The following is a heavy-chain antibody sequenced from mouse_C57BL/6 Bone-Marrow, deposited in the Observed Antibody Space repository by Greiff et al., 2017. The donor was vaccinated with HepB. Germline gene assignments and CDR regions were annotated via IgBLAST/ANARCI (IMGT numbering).Heavy chain of an antibody. Sequence: QVQLQQSGAELVRPGTSVKVSCKASGYAFTNYLIEWVKQRPGQGLEWIGVINPGSGGTNYNEKFKGKATLTADKSSSTAYMQLRSLTSEDSAVYFCARKSYYYGSRGAMDYWGQGTSVTVSS. V-gene: IGHV1-54*01. CDR3: ARKSYYYGSRGAMDY. D-gene: IGHD1-1*01. CDR1: GYAFTNYL. CDR2: INPGSGGT. J-gene: IGHJ4*01.